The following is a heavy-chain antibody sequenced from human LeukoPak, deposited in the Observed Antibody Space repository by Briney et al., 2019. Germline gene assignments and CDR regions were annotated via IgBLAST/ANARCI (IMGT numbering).Heavy chain of an antibody. V-gene: IGHV1-8*01. D-gene: IGHD2-15*01. Sequence: ASVKVSCKASGYTFTSYDINWVRQASGQGLEWMGWMNPNSGNTASGQKFQGSVTMTTNTSISTAYMELTGLRSEDTAMYFCARKGLLGSGKPWFDPWGQGTLVTVSS. CDR3: ARKGLLGSGKPWFDP. J-gene: IGHJ5*02. CDR1: GYTFTSYD. CDR2: MNPNSGNT.